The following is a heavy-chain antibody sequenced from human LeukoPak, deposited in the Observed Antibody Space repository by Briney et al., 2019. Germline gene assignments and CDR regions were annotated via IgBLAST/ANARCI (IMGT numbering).Heavy chain of an antibody. CDR3: ASRRRVVGATRAFDI. Sequence: PSETLSLTCAVSGYFIGSGYYWGWIRQPPGKGLEWIGSIYHSGSTYYNPSLKSRVTISVDTSKNQFSLKLSSVTAADTAVYYCASRRRVVGATRAFDIWGQGTMVTVSS. CDR2: IYHSGST. D-gene: IGHD1-26*01. J-gene: IGHJ3*02. V-gene: IGHV4-38-2*01. CDR1: GYFIGSGYY.